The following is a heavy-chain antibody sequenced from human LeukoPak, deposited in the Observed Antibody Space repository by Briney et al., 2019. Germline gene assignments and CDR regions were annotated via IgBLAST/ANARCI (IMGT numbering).Heavy chain of an antibody. CDR1: GYTFTSYY. V-gene: IGHV1-2*02. Sequence: ASVKVSCKASGYTFTSYYMHWVRQAPGQGLEWMGWINPNSGGTNYAQKFYARATMTRDTSISTAYMELSRLRSDDAAVFYCARSPDILTGENFDYWGQGTLVTVSS. J-gene: IGHJ4*02. CDR3: ARSPDILTGENFDY. D-gene: IGHD3-9*01. CDR2: INPNSGGT.